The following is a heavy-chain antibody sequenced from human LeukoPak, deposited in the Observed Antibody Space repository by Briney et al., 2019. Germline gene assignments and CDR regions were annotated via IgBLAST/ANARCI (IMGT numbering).Heavy chain of an antibody. V-gene: IGHV4-38-2*02. CDR3: ARDRAALIGFHY. CDR2: IYHSGTT. D-gene: IGHD2-15*01. J-gene: IGHJ4*02. CDR1: GYSISSGYY. Sequence: SETLSLTCTVSGYSISSGYYWGWIRQPPGKGLGWIGSIYHSGTTYYNPSLKSRVTISVDTSKNQFSLKLSSVTAADTAVYYCARDRAALIGFHYWGQGTPVTVSS.